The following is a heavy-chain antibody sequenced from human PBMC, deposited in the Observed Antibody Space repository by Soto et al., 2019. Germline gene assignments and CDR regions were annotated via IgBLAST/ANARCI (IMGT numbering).Heavy chain of an antibody. J-gene: IGHJ4*02. CDR1: GGSISSSNL. Sequence: QVQLQESGPGLVKPSGTLALTCAVSGGSISSSNLWTWVRQPPGKGLEWIGEIYHGGSTNYNPSLKSRVTITVDKSKNQYSLRLSYVTAADTAVYYCARSARYIAAGGIDYWGQGILVTFSS. CDR2: IYHGGST. D-gene: IGHD6-13*01. CDR3: ARSARYIAAGGIDY. V-gene: IGHV4-4*02.